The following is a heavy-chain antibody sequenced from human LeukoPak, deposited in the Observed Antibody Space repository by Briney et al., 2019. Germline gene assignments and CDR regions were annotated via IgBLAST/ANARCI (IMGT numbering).Heavy chain of an antibody. CDR2: INHSGST. CDR1: GGSFSGYY. J-gene: IGHJ4*02. D-gene: IGHD2-2*01. CDR3: ARQYCSSISCYFDY. V-gene: IGHV4-34*01. Sequence: PSETLSLTCAVYGGSFSGYYWSWMRQPPGKGLEWIGEINHSGSTNYNPSLKSRVTISVDTSKNQFSLKLSSVTAADTAVYYCARQYCSSISCYFDYWGQGTLVTVSS.